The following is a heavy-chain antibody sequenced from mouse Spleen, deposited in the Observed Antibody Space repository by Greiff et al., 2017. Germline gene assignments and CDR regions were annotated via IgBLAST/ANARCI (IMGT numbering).Heavy chain of an antibody. D-gene: IGHD1-1*01. Sequence: EVKLVESGGGLVKPGGSLKLSCAASGFTFSDYGMHWVRQAPEKGLEWVAYISSGSSTIYYADTVKGRFTISRDNAKNTLFLQMTSLRSEDTAMYYCARSLLLRSYYAMDYWGQGTSVTVSS. CDR1: GFTFSDYG. V-gene: IGHV5-17*01. J-gene: IGHJ4*01. CDR3: ARSLLLRSYYAMDY. CDR2: ISSGSSTI.